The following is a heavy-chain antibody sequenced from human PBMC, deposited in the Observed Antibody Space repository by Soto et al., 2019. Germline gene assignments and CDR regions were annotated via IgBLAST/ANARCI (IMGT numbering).Heavy chain of an antibody. D-gene: IGHD2-8*02. CDR1: GGSINSYY. Sequence: PSETLSLTCTVSGGSINSYYWTWIRQPPGKGLEWVGYVYYTGSTSYNPSLRGRATISLDRSKNQFSLKLTSVTSADTAVYYCTRSITGYAFVIWGQGTMVTVSS. V-gene: IGHV4-59*01. CDR2: VYYTGST. J-gene: IGHJ3*02. CDR3: TRSITGYAFVI.